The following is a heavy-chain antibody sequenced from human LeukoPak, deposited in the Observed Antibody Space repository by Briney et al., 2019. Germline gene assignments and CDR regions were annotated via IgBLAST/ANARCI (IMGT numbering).Heavy chain of an antibody. J-gene: IGHJ4*02. CDR2: IYYSGST. V-gene: IGHV4-31*03. CDR3: ARAPPYSSSWYPKTYFDY. CDR1: GGSISSGGYY. D-gene: IGHD6-13*01. Sequence: SQTLSLTCTVSGGSISSGGYYWSWIRQHPGKGLEWIGYIYYSGSTYYNPSLKSRVTISVDTSKNQFSLKLSSVTAADTAVYYCARAPPYSSSWYPKTYFDYWGQGTLVTVSS.